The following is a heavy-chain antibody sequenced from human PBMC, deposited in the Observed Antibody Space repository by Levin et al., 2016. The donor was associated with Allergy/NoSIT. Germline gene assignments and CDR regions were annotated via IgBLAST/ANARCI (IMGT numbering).Heavy chain of an antibody. CDR3: VRAGHSYDYDF. D-gene: IGHD4-11*01. V-gene: IGHV5-51*01. CDR1: GYAFSNYF. Sequence: GESLKISCQASGYAFSNYFIIWMRQMPGKGLEYMGIIYPGNSGTGYAPSFLGRVTFSADRSLHTAFLHWSNLQAADSAVYYCVRAGHSYDYDFWGQGTRVTVSS. CDR2: IYPGNSGT. J-gene: IGHJ4*02.